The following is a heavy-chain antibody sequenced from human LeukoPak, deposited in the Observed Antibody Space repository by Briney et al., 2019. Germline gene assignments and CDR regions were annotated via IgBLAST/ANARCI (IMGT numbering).Heavy chain of an antibody. CDR2: ISDSGGST. V-gene: IGHV3-23*01. J-gene: IGHJ4*02. D-gene: IGHD4-17*01. CDR1: GFTFSSYG. Sequence: GGTLRLSCAASGFTFSSYGMSWVREAPGRGLEWVSAISDSGGSTFYADSVKGRFTISRDNSNNTLYLQMNSLRADDSALYYCAAVTTVTEDYWGQGTLVTVSS. CDR3: AAVTTVTEDY.